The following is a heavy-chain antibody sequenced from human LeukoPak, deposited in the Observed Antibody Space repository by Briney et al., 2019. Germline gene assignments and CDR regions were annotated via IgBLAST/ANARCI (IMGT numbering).Heavy chain of an antibody. J-gene: IGHJ4*02. D-gene: IGHD2-2*01. CDR3: ARVRRYCSSTSCYTLDY. CDR1: GFTFSSYS. V-gene: IGHV3-21*01. Sequence: PGRSLRLSCAASGFTFSSYSMNWVRQAPGKGLEWVSSISSSSSYIYYADSVKGRFTISRDNAKNSLYLQMNSLRAEDTAVYYCARVRRYCSSTSCYTLDYWGQGTLVTVSS. CDR2: ISSSSSYI.